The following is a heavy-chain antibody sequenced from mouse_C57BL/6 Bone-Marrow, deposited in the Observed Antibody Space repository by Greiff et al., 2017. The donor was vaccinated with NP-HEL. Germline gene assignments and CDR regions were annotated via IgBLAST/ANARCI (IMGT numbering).Heavy chain of an antibody. J-gene: IGHJ1*03. Sequence: VQLQQPGAELVKPGASVKMSCKASGYTFTSYSITWVKQRPGQGLEWIGDIYPGSGSINYNEKFKSKATLTVDTSSRTAYMQLSSLTSEDSAVYYCERYRRFNYYGSSYWYFDVGGTGTTVTVSS. CDR3: ERYRRFNYYGSSYWYFDV. D-gene: IGHD1-1*01. CDR2: IYPGSGSI. CDR1: GYTFTSYS. V-gene: IGHV1-55*01.